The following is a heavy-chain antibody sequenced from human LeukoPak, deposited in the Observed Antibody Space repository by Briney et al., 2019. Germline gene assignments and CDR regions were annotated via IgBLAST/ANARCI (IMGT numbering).Heavy chain of an antibody. J-gene: IGHJ3*02. Sequence: PGGSLRLSCAAFGFTFSSYGMHWVRQAPGKGLEWVAFIRYDGSNKYYADSVKGRFTISRDNSKNTLYLQMNSLRAEDTAVYYCAKSRYSSSWYRTHDAFDIWGQGTMVTVSS. D-gene: IGHD6-13*01. V-gene: IGHV3-30*02. CDR2: IRYDGSNK. CDR1: GFTFSSYG. CDR3: AKSRYSSSWYRTHDAFDI.